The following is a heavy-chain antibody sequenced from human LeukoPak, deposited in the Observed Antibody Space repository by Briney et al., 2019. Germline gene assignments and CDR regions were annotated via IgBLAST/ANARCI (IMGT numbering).Heavy chain of an antibody. Sequence: EASVKVSCKASGGTFSSYAISWVRQAPGQGLEWMGGIIPIFGTANYAQKFQGRVTITADESTSTAYMELSSLRSEDTAVYYCARDREVGLYYFDYWGQGTLVTASS. J-gene: IGHJ4*02. V-gene: IGHV1-69*13. CDR1: GGTFSSYA. CDR2: IIPIFGTA. D-gene: IGHD1-26*01. CDR3: ARDREVGLYYFDY.